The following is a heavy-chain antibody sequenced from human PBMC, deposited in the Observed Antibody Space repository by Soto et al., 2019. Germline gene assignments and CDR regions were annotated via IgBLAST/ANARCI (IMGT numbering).Heavy chain of an antibody. V-gene: IGHV4-30-2*01. CDR3: ARRRGFPYYYGMDV. CDR2: LYHSGST. CDR1: GCTSSSVGYS. J-gene: IGHJ6*01. Sequence: SETLPLTCAVSGCTSSSVGYSCSSNRQPPGTGVEWIGYLYHSGSTYYTTSLQSRVTISVDRSKNQSSLKMSSVNAADTAVYYCARRRGFPYYYGMDVWGQGTTVTV. D-gene: IGHD5-12*01.